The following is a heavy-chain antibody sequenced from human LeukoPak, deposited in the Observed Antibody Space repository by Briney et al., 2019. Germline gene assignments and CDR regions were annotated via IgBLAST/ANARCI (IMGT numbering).Heavy chain of an antibody. Sequence: SETLSLTCTVSGGSISSGDYYWSWIRQPPGKGLEWIGYIYYSGSTYYNPSLKSRVTISVDTSKNRFSLKLSSVTAADTAVYYCATHSSGYDSGNDAFDIWGQGTMVAVSS. V-gene: IGHV4-30-4*08. CDR3: ATHSSGYDSGNDAFDI. D-gene: IGHD3-22*01. CDR1: GGSISSGDYY. J-gene: IGHJ3*02. CDR2: IYYSGST.